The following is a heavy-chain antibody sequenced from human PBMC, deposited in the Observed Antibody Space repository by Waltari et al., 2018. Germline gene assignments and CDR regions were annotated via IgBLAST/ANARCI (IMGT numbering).Heavy chain of an antibody. CDR3: AKNWGSSRDFDY. D-gene: IGHD6-6*01. CDR2: ISGSGGST. J-gene: IGHJ4*02. V-gene: IGHV3-23*01. Sequence: EVQLLESGGGLVQPGGFLRLSCAASGFTFSSYAMSWVRQAPGKGLEWVSAISGSGGSTYYADSVQGRFTISRDNSKNTLYLQMNSLRAEDTAVYYCAKNWGSSRDFDYWGQGTLVTVSS. CDR1: GFTFSSYA.